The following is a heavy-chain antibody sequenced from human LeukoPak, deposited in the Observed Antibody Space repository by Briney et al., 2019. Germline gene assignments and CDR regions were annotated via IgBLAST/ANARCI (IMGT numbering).Heavy chain of an antibody. CDR2: IYSGGST. J-gene: IGHJ4*02. CDR3: ASVSYYGSGSYYTRDY. CDR1: AFTVSSNY. V-gene: IGHV3-66*01. Sequence: GGSLRLSCAASAFTVSSNYMSWVRQAPGKGLEWVSVIYSGGSTYYADSVKGRFTISRDNSKNTLYLQMNSLRAEDTAVYYCASVSYYGSGSYYTRDYWGQGTLVTVSS. D-gene: IGHD3-10*01.